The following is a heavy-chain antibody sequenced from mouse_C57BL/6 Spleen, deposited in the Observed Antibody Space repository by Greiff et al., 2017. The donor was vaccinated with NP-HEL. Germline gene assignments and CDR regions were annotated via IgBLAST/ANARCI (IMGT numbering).Heavy chain of an antibody. CDR2: ILPGSGST. Sequence: QVQLQQPGAELVKPGASVKLSCKASGYTFTSYWIEWVKQRPGHGLEWIGEILPGSGSTNYNEKFKGKATFTADTSSNTAYMQLSSLTTEDSAIYYCASITTVGYAMDYWGQGTSVTVSS. CDR3: ASITTVGYAMDY. D-gene: IGHD1-1*01. V-gene: IGHV1-9*01. CDR1: GYTFTSYW. J-gene: IGHJ4*01.